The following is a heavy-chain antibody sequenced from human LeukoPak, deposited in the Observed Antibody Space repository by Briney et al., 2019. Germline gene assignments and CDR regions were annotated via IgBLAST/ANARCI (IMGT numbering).Heavy chain of an antibody. CDR3: ARETYYDILTGYYNPYYFDY. CDR2: ISAYNGNT. Sequence: ASVTVSCKASGYTFTSYGISWVRQAPGQGLEWMGWISAYNGNTNYAQKLQGRVTMTTDTSTSTAYMELRSLRSDDTAVYYCARETYYDILTGYYNPYYFDYWGQGTLVTVSS. V-gene: IGHV1-18*01. J-gene: IGHJ4*02. CDR1: GYTFTSYG. D-gene: IGHD3-9*01.